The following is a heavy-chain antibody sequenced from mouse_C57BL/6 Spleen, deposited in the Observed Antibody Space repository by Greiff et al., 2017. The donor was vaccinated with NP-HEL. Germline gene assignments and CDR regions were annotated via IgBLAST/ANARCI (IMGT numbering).Heavy chain of an antibody. CDR3: ARLSTTVVEGYWYFDV. V-gene: IGHV1-18*01. CDR2: INPNNGGT. Sequence: VQLQQSGPELVKPGASVKIPCKASGYTFTDYNMDWVKQSHGKSLEWIGDINPNNGGTIYSQKFKGKATLTVDKSSSTAYMELRSLTSEDTAVYYCARLSTTVVEGYWYFDVWGTGTTVTVSS. D-gene: IGHD1-1*01. CDR1: GYTFTDYN. J-gene: IGHJ1*03.